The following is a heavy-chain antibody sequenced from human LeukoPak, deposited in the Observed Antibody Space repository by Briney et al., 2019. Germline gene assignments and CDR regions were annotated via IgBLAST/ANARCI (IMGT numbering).Heavy chain of an antibody. D-gene: IGHD4-17*01. CDR2: IKQDGSEK. V-gene: IGHV3-7*01. CDR3: AKENDYGDKRRRGTYGMDV. CDR1: GFTFNGFW. J-gene: IGHJ6*02. Sequence: GGSLRLSCAASGFTFNGFWMSWVRQAPGKGLEWVANIKQDGSEKDYVDSVKGRFTISRDNAKNSLYLQMNSLRAEDTAVYYCAKENDYGDKRRRGTYGMDVWGQGTTVTVSS.